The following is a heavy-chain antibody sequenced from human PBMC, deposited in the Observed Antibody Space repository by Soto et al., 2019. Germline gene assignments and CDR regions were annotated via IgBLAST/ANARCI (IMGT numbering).Heavy chain of an antibody. CDR2: INHSGST. V-gene: IGHV4-34*01. Sequence: SETLSLTCAVYGGSFSGYYWSWIRQPPGKGLEWIGEINHSGSTNYNASLKSRVTISVDTSKNQFSLKLSSVTAADTAVYYCARWGSGRGYFDYWGQGTLVTVSS. J-gene: IGHJ4*02. CDR3: ARWGSGRGYFDY. D-gene: IGHD3-10*01. CDR1: GGSFSGYY.